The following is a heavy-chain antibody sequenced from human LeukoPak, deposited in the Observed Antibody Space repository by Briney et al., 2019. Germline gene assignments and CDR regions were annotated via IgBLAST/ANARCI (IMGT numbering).Heavy chain of an antibody. CDR1: GFTLSNYW. CDR2: IKSDGSST. J-gene: IGHJ5*02. Sequence: PGGSLRLSCAASGFTLSNYWMHWVRHAPGKGLVWVSRIKSDGSSTTYADSVKGRFTISRDNAKNTLYLQMNSLRAEDTAVYYCTKSDWFDPWGQGTLVTVSS. V-gene: IGHV3-74*01. D-gene: IGHD3-3*01. CDR3: TKSDWFDP.